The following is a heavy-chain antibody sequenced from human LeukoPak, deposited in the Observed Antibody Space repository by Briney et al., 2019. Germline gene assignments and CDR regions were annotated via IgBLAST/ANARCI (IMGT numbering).Heavy chain of an antibody. D-gene: IGHD3-10*01. CDR3: ARGDGSGSYWVSDY. CDR2: INPNSGGT. V-gene: IGHV1-2*02. CDR1: GYTFTGYY. Sequence: GASVKVSCKASGYTFTGYYMHWVRQAPGQGLEWMGWINPNSGGTNYAQKFQSRVTMTRDTSISTAYMERSRLRSDDTAVYYCARGDGSGSYWVSDYGGQGTLVTVSS. J-gene: IGHJ4*02.